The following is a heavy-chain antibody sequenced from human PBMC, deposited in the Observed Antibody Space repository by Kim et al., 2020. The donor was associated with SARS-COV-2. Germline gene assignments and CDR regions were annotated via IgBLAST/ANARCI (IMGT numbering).Heavy chain of an antibody. J-gene: IGHJ5*02. CDR2: INHSGST. V-gene: IGHV4-34*01. CDR3: ARTRPGRGLRPSWFDP. D-gene: IGHD3-10*01. CDR1: GGSFSGYY. Sequence: SETLSLTCAVYGGSFSGYYWSWIRQPPGKGLEWIGEINHSGSTNYNPSLKSRVTISVDTSKNQFSLKLSSVTAADTAVYYCARTRPGRGLRPSWFDPWG.